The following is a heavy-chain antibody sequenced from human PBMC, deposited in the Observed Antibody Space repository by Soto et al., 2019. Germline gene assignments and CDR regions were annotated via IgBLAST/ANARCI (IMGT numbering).Heavy chain of an antibody. V-gene: IGHV3-23*01. Sequence: EVQLLESGGGLVQPGGSLRLSCAASGFTFSSYAMSWVRQAPGKGLEWVSAISGSGGSTYYADSVKGRFTISRDNSKNTLYLQMNSLRAEDTAVYYCAKTSYDFWSGYPNPGAFDIWGQGTMVTVSS. CDR2: ISGSGGST. J-gene: IGHJ3*02. D-gene: IGHD3-3*01. CDR1: GFTFSSYA. CDR3: AKTSYDFWSGYPNPGAFDI.